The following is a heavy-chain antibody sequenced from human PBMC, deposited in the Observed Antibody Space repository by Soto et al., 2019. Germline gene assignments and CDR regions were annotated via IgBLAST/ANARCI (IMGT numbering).Heavy chain of an antibody. CDR3: ARGLDYDFWSGYPYNYYYMDV. CDR1: GGSISSYY. CDR2: SYYSGST. D-gene: IGHD3-3*01. V-gene: IGHV4-59*08. J-gene: IGHJ6*03. Sequence: QVQLQESGPGLVKPSETLSLTCTVSGGSISSYYWSWIRQPPGKGLEWIGYSYYSGSTNYNPSLKSRVTISVDTSKNQFSLKLSSVTAADTAVYYCARGLDYDFWSGYPYNYYYMDVWGKGTTVTVSS.